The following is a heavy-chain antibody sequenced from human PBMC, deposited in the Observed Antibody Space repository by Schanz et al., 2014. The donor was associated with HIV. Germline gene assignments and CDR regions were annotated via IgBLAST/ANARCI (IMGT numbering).Heavy chain of an antibody. CDR2: ISWNSGSI. J-gene: IGHJ6*02. CDR3: AKDNGWPLASYYGMDV. D-gene: IGHD6-19*01. CDR1: GFTFDDYA. V-gene: IGHV3-9*01. Sequence: EVQLVESGGGLVRPGGSLTLSCAASGFTFDDYAMHWVRQAPGKGLEWVSGISWNSGSIGYADSVKGRFTISRDNAKNSLYLQMNSLRAEDTALYYCAKDNGWPLASYYGMDVWGQGTTVTVSS.